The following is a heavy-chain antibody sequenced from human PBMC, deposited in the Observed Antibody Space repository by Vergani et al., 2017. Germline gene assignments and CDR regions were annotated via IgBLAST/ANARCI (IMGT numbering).Heavy chain of an antibody. CDR1: GFTFSSYG. D-gene: IGHD3-16*02. J-gene: IGHJ4*02. CDR2: IWYDGSNK. V-gene: IGHV3-33*06. CDR3: AKDHGSYYDYIWGSYRYFDY. Sequence: VQLVESGGGLVQPGGSLRLSCAASGFTFSSYGMHWVRQAPGKGLEWVAVIWYDGSNKYYADSVKGRFTISRDNSKNTLYLQMNSLRAEDTAVYYCAKDHGSYYDYIWGSYRYFDYWGQGTLVTVSS.